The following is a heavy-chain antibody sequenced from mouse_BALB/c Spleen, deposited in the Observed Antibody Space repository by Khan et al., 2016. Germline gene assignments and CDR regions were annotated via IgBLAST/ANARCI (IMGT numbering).Heavy chain of an antibody. CDR3: ARWLLRGYAMDY. CDR2: INTETGEP. Sequence: QIQLVQSGPELKKPGETVKISCKASGYTFTDYSMHWVKQAPGKGLQWMGWINTETGEPTYADDFKGRFAFSLATSASTAYLQINNLKNGDTATYFCARWLLRGYAMDYWGQGTSVTVSS. CDR1: GYTFTDYS. J-gene: IGHJ4*01. V-gene: IGHV9-2-1*01. D-gene: IGHD2-3*01.